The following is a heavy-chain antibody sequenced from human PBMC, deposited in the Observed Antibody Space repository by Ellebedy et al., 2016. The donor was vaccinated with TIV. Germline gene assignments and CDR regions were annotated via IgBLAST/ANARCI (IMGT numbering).Heavy chain of an antibody. D-gene: IGHD6-19*01. Sequence: ETLSLTCAASGFSFSSYTMNWVRQAPGKGLEWIASISSSSTYIYYADSLKGRIIISRDNAENSVSLQMDSLRVDDTAVYYCVRGGQWLVRETEYFQRWGQGTLVIVSS. J-gene: IGHJ1*01. CDR3: VRGGQWLVRETEYFQR. CDR1: GFSFSSYT. CDR2: ISSSSTYI. V-gene: IGHV3-21*06.